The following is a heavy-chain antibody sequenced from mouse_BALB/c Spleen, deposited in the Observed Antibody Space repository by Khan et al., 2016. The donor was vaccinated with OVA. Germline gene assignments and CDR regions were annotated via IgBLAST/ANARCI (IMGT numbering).Heavy chain of an antibody. V-gene: IGHV5-6*01. Sequence: EVELVESGGDVVKPGGSLKLSCAASGFTFSTYGMSWVRQTPDKRLEWVATVSTGGHYTYYPDTVKGRFTISRDNAKNTPYLQMSSLKSEDTAMVYCASLAYYYDSEGFAYWGQGTLVTVSA. D-gene: IGHD1-1*01. CDR2: VSTGGHYT. J-gene: IGHJ3*01. CDR3: ASLAYYYDSEGFAY. CDR1: GFTFSTYG.